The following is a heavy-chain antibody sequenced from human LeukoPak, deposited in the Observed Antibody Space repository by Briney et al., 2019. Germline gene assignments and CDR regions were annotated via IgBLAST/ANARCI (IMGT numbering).Heavy chain of an antibody. CDR3: ARVADYSNYPLYFDY. CDR1: GYTFTIYG. J-gene: IGHJ4*02. CDR2: ISAYNGNT. V-gene: IGHV1-18*01. Sequence: ASVKVSYKASGYTFTIYGISWVRQAPGQGREWMGWISAYNGNTNYAQKLQGRVTMTTDTSTSTAYMELRSLRSDDTAVYYCARVADYSNYPLYFDYWGQGTLVTVSS. D-gene: IGHD4-11*01.